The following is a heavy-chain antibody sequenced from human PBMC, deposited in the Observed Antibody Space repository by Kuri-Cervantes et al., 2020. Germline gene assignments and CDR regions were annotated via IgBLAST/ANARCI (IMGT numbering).Heavy chain of an antibody. CDR1: GFTFSGSA. D-gene: IGHD3-10*01. Sequence: GESLKISCAASGFTFSGSAMHWVRQASGEGLEWVGRIRSKANSYATAYAASVKGRFTISRDDSKNTLSLQMNSLRGEDTAVYYCARYNTDRSGAFDIWGQGTMVTVSS. CDR2: IRSKANSYAT. V-gene: IGHV3-73*01. J-gene: IGHJ3*02. CDR3: ARYNTDRSGAFDI.